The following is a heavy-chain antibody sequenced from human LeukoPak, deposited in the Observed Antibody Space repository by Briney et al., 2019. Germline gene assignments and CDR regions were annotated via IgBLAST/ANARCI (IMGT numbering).Heavy chain of an antibody. CDR2: INANNGNT. CDR1: GYTFTSYG. V-gene: IGHV1-18*01. J-gene: IGHJ3*02. CDR3: ARRYSSGWADAFDI. D-gene: IGHD6-19*01. Sequence: ASVKVSCKASGYTFTSYGITWVRQAPGQGLEWMGWINANNGNTNYAQNLQGRVTMTTDTSTSTAYMELRSLRSDDTAVYYCARRYSSGWADAFDIWGQGTMVTVSS.